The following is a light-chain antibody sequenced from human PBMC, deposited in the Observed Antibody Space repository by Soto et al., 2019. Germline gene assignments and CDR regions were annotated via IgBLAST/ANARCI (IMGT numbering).Light chain of an antibody. Sequence: EIVLTQSPGTLSLSPGERATLSCRASQSVSSNYLAWYQQKPGQAPRLLIYGASSGASDIPDRFGGSGSGTDFTLTISRLEPEDLAVYFCQQYGSSPRTFGQGTKVDIK. J-gene: IGKJ1*01. CDR3: QQYGSSPRT. V-gene: IGKV3-20*01. CDR2: GAS. CDR1: QSVSSNY.